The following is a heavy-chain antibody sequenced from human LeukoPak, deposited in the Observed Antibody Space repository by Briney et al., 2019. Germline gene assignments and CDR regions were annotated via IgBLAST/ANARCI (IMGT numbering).Heavy chain of an antibody. J-gene: IGHJ4*02. CDR3: ARGLGMKFDL. D-gene: IGHD6-13*01. Sequence: SETLSLTCTVSGYSISSGYYWGWIRQSPGKALEWIGYIYYSGSTSYNPSLKSRVTISIDRSNNQLSLNLSSVTAADTALYYCARGLGMKFDLWGQGTLVTVSS. CDR2: IYYSGST. V-gene: IGHV4-38-2*02. CDR1: GYSISSGYY.